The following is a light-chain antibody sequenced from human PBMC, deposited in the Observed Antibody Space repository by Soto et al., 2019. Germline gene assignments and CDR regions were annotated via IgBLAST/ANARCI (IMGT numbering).Light chain of an antibody. V-gene: IGKV1-39*01. CDR3: QQSCSTPYT. Sequence: DIQMTQSPSSLSASLGDRVTITCRASQSISTSLNWYQQKPGKAPKVLIYAASSLQSGVPSRFSGSGSGADFTLTISSLQPEDFATYYCQQSCSTPYTFGQGTKLELK. CDR2: AAS. J-gene: IGKJ2*01. CDR1: QSISTS.